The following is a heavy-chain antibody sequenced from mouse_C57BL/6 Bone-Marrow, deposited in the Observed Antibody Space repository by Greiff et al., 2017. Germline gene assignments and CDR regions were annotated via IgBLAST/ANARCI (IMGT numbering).Heavy chain of an antibody. Sequence: EVQVVESGAELVRPGASVKLSCTASGFNIKDDYMHWVKQRPEQGLEWIGWIDPENGDTEYASKFQGKATITADTSSNTAYMQFSSLTSEDSAIYYCARESLIYYGSSYWYFDVWGTGTTVTVSS. CDR2: IDPENGDT. CDR1: GFNIKDDY. J-gene: IGHJ1*03. V-gene: IGHV14-4*01. CDR3: ARESLIYYGSSYWYFDV. D-gene: IGHD1-1*01.